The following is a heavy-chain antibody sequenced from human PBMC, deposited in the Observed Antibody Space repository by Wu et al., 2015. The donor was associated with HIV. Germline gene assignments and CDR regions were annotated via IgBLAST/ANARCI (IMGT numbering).Heavy chain of an antibody. V-gene: IGHV4-38-2*01. D-gene: IGHD5-12*01. Sequence: QVQLQESGPGLVKPSETLSLTCAVSGYSISSGYYWGWIRQPPGKGLEWIGSIYHSGSTYYNPSLKSRVTISVDTSKNQFSLKLSSVTAADTAVYYCARHVGGYDYLDYWGQGTLVTVSS. CDR2: IYHSGST. CDR1: GYSISSGYY. CDR3: ARHVGGYDYLDY. J-gene: IGHJ4*02.